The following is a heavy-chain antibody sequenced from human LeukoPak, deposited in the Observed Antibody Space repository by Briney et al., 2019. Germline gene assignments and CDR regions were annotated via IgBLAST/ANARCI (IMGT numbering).Heavy chain of an antibody. D-gene: IGHD3-22*01. CDR2: ISSSGSTI. CDR3: ARDGRWINYYDGSSPV. Sequence: GGSLRLSCAASGFTFSSYEMNWVRQAPGKGLEWVSYISSSGSTIYYADSVKGRFTISRDNAHNLLYLQMDSLRVEDTAVYYCARDGRWINYYDGSSPVWGQGTLVTVSS. CDR1: GFTFSSYE. J-gene: IGHJ4*02. V-gene: IGHV3-48*03.